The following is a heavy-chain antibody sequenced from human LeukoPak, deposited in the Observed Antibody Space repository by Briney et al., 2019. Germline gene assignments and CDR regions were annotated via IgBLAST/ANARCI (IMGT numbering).Heavy chain of an antibody. V-gene: IGHV4-59*01. J-gene: IGHJ5*02. D-gene: IGHD1-26*01. CDR1: GGSISSYY. CDR3: AKGRSGSYYWFDT. CDR2: IDHSGST. Sequence: SETLSLTCTVSGGSISSYYWSWIRQPPGKGLEWIGYIDHSGSTNYNPSLKSRVSMSSDTSKNQFSLELSSVTAADTAVYYCAKGRSGSYYWFDTWGQGTLVTVSS.